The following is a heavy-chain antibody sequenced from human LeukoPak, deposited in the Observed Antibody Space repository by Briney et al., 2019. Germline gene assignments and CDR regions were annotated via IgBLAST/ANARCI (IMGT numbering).Heavy chain of an antibody. CDR1: GGSISSSSYY. CDR3: ARGIIAAAVPNY. CDR2: IYYSGST. D-gene: IGHD6-13*01. J-gene: IGHJ4*02. V-gene: IGHV4-39*07. Sequence: PSETLSLTCTVSGGSISSSSYYWGWIRQPPGKGLEWIGSIYYSGSTYYNPSLKSRVTISVDTSKNQFSLKLSSVTAADTAVYYCARGIIAAAVPNYWGQGTLVTVSS.